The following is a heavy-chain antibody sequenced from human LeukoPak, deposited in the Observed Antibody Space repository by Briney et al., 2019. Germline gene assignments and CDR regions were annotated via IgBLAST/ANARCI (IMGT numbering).Heavy chain of an antibody. CDR2: IDPNTGGT. CDR1: GYTFIAYY. J-gene: IGHJ5*02. CDR3: ARDSDHDSKSP. V-gene: IGHV1-2*02. D-gene: IGHD4-11*01. Sequence: ASVKVSCKASGYTFIAYYMHWVRQAPGQGLEWMGWIDPNTGGTNYAQKFQGRVTMTRDTSISTAYMELGRLRSDDTAVYYCARDSDHDSKSPWGQGTLVAVSS.